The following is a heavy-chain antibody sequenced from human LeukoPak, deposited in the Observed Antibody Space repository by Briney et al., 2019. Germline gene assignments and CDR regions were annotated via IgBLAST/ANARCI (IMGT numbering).Heavy chain of an antibody. V-gene: IGHV4-34*01. Sequence: SETLSLTCAVYGGSFSAYYWSWIRQPPGKGLEWIGEINHSGSTNYNPSLKSRVTISEDTSKNQFSLKLSSVTAADTAVYYCARGLCGSGGCNYNYYGMDVWGQGTTVTVPS. D-gene: IGHD3-10*01. J-gene: IGHJ6*02. CDR3: ARGLCGSGGCNYNYYGMDV. CDR2: INHSGST. CDR1: GGSFSAYY.